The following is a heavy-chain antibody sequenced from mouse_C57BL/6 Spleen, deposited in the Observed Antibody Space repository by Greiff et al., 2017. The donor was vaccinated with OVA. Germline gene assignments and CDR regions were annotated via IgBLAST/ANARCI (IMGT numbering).Heavy chain of an antibody. V-gene: IGHV1-26*01. CDR1: GYTFTDYY. J-gene: IGHJ3*01. CDR3: ARKMYGSRGFAD. D-gene: IGHD1-1*01. Sequence: EVQLQQSGPELVKPGASVKISCKASGYTFTDYYMNWVQQSHGKSLEWLGAINPNIGGTSYKQKFKGQATLTVDKSSSTAYMELRSLTSEDSADYYSARKMYGSRGFADWGQGTLVTVSA. CDR2: INPNIGGT.